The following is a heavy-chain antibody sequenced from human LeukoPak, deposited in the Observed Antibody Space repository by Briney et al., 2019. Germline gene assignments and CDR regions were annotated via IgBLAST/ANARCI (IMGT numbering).Heavy chain of an antibody. CDR1: GFTLSSYA. CDR3: ARDPSYDFWSGSLDY. CDR2: ISYGGNNK. V-gene: IGHV3-30-3*01. D-gene: IGHD3-3*01. Sequence: PGGSLRLSCAASGFTLSSYAMHWVRQAPGKGLEWVAVISYGGNNKYYADSVKGRFTISRDNSKYTLYLQMNSLRAEDTAVYYCARDPSYDFWSGSLDYWGQGTLVTVSS. J-gene: IGHJ4*02.